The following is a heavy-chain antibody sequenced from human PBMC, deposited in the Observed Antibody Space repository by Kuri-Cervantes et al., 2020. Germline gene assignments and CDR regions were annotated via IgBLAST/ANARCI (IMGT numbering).Heavy chain of an antibody. J-gene: IGHJ4*02. CDR2: IKQDGSEK. CDR3: ARDALCNRHCYNDY. CDR1: GFTFSSYW. V-gene: IGHV3-7*01. Sequence: GESLKISCAASGFTFSSYWMSWVRQAPGKGLEWVANIKQDGSEKYYVDPVKGRFTISRDNAKNSLYLQMNSLRAEDTAVYYCARDALCNRHCYNDYWGQGTLVTVSS. D-gene: IGHD2-15*01.